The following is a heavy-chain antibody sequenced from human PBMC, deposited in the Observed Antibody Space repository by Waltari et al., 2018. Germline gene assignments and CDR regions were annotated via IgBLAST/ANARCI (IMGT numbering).Heavy chain of an antibody. CDR3: ARHRRAVKAYDY. CDR1: GGSFSGYY. D-gene: IGHD4-17*01. J-gene: IGHJ4*02. CDR2: INHSGST. Sequence: QVQLQQWGAGLLKPSETLSLTCAVYGGSFSGYYWSWIRQPPGKGLEWIGEINHSGSTNYNPSLKSRVTISVDTSKNQFSLKLSSVTAADTAVYYCARHRRAVKAYDYWGQGTLVTVSS. V-gene: IGHV4-34*01.